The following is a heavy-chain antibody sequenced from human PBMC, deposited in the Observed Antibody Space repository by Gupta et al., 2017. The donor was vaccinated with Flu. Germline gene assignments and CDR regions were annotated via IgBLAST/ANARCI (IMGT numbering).Heavy chain of an antibody. CDR3: AKADFWSGYYD. J-gene: IGHJ4*02. Sequence: QVQLVESGGGVVQPGRSLRRSCAASVFTFRSYGMHWVRRAQGRGMGWVAVISYDGSNKYYADSVKGRFTISRDNSKNTLYLQMNSLRAEDTAVYYCAKADFWSGYYDWGQGTLVTVSS. V-gene: IGHV3-30*18. D-gene: IGHD3-3*01. CDR2: ISYDGSNK. CDR1: VFTFRSYG.